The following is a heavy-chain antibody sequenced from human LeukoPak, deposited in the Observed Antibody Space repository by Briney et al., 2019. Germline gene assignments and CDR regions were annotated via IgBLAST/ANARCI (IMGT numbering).Heavy chain of an antibody. CDR2: ISGYNGDT. CDR3: ASIMITFGGVIVGAY. D-gene: IGHD3-16*02. J-gene: IGHJ4*02. CDR1: GYNFKTHA. Sequence: GASVKVSCQTSGYNFKTHAVSWVRQVPGQGLEWMGWISGYNGDTAFAQKFQGRVTMTRNTSISTAYMELSSLRSEDTAVYYCASIMITFGGVIVGAYWGQGTLVTVSS. V-gene: IGHV1-8*01.